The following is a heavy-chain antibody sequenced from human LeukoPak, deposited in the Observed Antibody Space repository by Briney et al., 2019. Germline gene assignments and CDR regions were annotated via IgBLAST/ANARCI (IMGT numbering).Heavy chain of an antibody. CDR2: ISGSGGST. V-gene: IGHV3-23*01. J-gene: IGHJ4*02. CDR3: AKAYYDILTGYNDY. CDR1: GFTFSSYA. Sequence: GGSLRLSCAASGFTFSSYAMSWVRQAPGKGLEWVSAISGSGGSTYYADSVKGRFTISRDNSKNTLYLQMNSLRAEDTAVYYCAKAYYDILTGYNDYWDQGTLVSVSS. D-gene: IGHD3-9*01.